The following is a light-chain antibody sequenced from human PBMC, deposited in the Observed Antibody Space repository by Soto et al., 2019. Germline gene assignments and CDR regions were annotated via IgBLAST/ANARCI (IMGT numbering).Light chain of an antibody. CDR3: GTWHRDSYV. J-gene: IGLJ1*01. V-gene: IGLV2-14*01. CDR1: SSDVGVYDF. Sequence: QSALAQPASVCGSPGQSITISCTGTSSDVGVYDFVSWYYQHTGKGPKLLIYEVINRPPGVSNRFSGSKSGNTDFLPISGPQSEDEADYYCGTWHRDSYVFGSGAKV. CDR2: EVI.